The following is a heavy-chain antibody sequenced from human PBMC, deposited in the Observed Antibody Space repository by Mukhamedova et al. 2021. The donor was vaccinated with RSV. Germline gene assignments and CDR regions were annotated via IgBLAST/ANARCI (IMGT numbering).Heavy chain of an antibody. CDR3: TSRTYCSSTSCCYYYYMDV. D-gene: IGHD2-2*01. CDR2: IRSKANSYAT. Sequence: VGRIRSKANSYATAYAASVKGRFTISRDDSKNTAYLQMNSLKTEDTAVYYCTSRTYCSSTSCCYYYYMDVWGKGTTVTVSS. V-gene: IGHV3-73*01. J-gene: IGHJ6*03.